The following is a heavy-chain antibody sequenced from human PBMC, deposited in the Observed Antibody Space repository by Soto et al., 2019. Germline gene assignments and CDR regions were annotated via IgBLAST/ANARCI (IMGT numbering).Heavy chain of an antibody. Sequence: GGSLRLCCAASGFTFSSYSMNWVRQAPGKGLEWVSSISSSSSYIYYADSVKGRFTISRDNAKNSLYLQMNSLRAEDTAVYYCSRGIMGGLDAWGPGTLVTVSS. CDR3: SRGIMGGLDA. V-gene: IGHV3-21*01. D-gene: IGHD2-8*01. CDR2: ISSSSSYI. CDR1: GFTFSSYS. J-gene: IGHJ5*02.